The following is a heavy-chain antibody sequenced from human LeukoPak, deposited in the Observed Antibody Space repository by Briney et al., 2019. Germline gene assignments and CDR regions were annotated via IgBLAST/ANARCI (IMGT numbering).Heavy chain of an antibody. CDR1: GYTLTELS. Sequence: ASVKVSCKVSGYTLTELSMHWVRQAPGKGLEWMGGFDPEDGETIYAQKSQGRVTMTEDTSTDTAYMELSSLRSEDTAVYYCATSRNDVTSGYYYGMDVWGQGTTVTVSS. CDR3: ATSRNDVTSGYYYGMDV. CDR2: FDPEDGET. J-gene: IGHJ6*02. D-gene: IGHD1-1*01. V-gene: IGHV1-24*01.